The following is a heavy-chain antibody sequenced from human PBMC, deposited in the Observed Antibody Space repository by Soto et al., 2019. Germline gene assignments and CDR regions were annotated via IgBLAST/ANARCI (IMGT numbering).Heavy chain of an antibody. V-gene: IGHV1-46*01. CDR2: INPSGGST. J-gene: IGHJ4*02. CDR3: ARDHDSMRPRKSWDRFDY. D-gene: IGHD3-22*01. Sequence: ASVKVSCKASGYTFTSYYMHWVRQAPGQGLEWMGIINPSGGSTSYAQKFQGRVTMTRDTSTSTVYMELSSLRSEDTAVYYCARDHDSMRPRKSWDRFDYWGQGTLVTVSS. CDR1: GYTFTSYY.